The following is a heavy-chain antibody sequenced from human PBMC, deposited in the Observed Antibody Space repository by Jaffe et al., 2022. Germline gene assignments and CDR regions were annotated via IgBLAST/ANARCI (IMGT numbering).Heavy chain of an antibody. CDR1: GFTFSSYE. J-gene: IGHJ5*02. CDR3: ARGGEVYYYGSGSYYRNWFDP. Sequence: EVQLVESGGGLVQPGGSLRLSCAASGFTFSSYEMNWVRQAPGKGLEWVSYISSSGSTIYYADSVKGRFTISRDNAKNSLYLQMNSLRAEDTAVYYCARGGEVYYYGSGSYYRNWFDPWGQGTLVTVSS. CDR2: ISSSGSTI. D-gene: IGHD3-10*01. V-gene: IGHV3-48*03.